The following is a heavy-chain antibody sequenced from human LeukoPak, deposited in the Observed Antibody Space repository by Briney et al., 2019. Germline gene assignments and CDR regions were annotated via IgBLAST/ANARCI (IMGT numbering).Heavy chain of an antibody. J-gene: IGHJ4*02. D-gene: IGHD1-26*01. CDR1: GYTFTSYD. CDR2: MNPNSGNT. V-gene: IGHV1-8*01. Sequence: ASVKVSCKASGYTFTSYDINWVRRATGQGPEWMGWMNPNSGNTGYAQKFQGRVTMTRNTSISTAYMELSSLRSEDTAVYYCARGVGATGAIDYWGQGTLVTVSS. CDR3: ARGVGATGAIDY.